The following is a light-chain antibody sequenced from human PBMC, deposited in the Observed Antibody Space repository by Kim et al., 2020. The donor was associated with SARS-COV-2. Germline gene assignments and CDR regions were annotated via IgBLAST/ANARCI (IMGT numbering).Light chain of an antibody. J-gene: IGKJ4*01. CDR2: EAS. V-gene: IGKV1-5*03. Sequence: DIQLTQSPSTLSASVGDRVTLTCRDSQTINNWLAWYQQRPGKAPRLLIYEASTLESGVPSKFSGSGSGTEFTLTISSLQPDDFATYYCQHYNNYPLTFGGGTKLEI. CDR3: QHYNNYPLT. CDR1: QTINNW.